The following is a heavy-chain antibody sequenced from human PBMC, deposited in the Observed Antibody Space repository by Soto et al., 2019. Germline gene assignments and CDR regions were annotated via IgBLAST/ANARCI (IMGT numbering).Heavy chain of an antibody. CDR2: ISAYNGNT. CDR3: ARCATMVRVQDY. Sequence: ASVKVSCKASGYTFTSYGISWVRQAPGQGLEWMGWISAYNGNTNYAQKLQGRVTMTTDTSTSTAYMELRSLRSDETAVYYCARCATMVRVQDYWGQGTLVTVSS. J-gene: IGHJ4*02. D-gene: IGHD3-10*01. CDR1: GYTFTSYG. V-gene: IGHV1-18*01.